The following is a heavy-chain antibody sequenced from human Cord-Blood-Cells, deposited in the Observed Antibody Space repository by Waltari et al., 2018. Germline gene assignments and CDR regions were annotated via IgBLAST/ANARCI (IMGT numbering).Heavy chain of an antibody. CDR2: IIPIFGTA. CDR3: ASTDCTNGVCYGPRY. Sequence: QVQLVQSGAEVKKPGSSVKVSCKASGRTFSSYAISWVRQAPGQGLEWMGGIIPIFGTANYAQKFQGRVTITADESTSTAYMELSSLRSEDTAVYYCASTDCTNGVCYGPRYWGQGTLVTVSS. CDR1: GRTFSSYA. V-gene: IGHV1-69*01. J-gene: IGHJ4*02. D-gene: IGHD2-8*01.